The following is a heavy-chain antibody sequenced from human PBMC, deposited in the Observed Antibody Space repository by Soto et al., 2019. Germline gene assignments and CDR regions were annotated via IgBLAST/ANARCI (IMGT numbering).Heavy chain of an antibody. CDR2: ISSSSSYI. Sequence: GGSLRLSCAASGFTFSSYSMNWVRQAPGKGLEWVSSISSSSSYIYYADSVTGRFTISRDNAKNSLYMQMNSLRAEDTAVYYCARDGGMSSAPGVYYYYYYGMDVWGQGTTVTVSS. D-gene: IGHD6-25*01. CDR1: GFTFSSYS. V-gene: IGHV3-21*01. CDR3: ARDGGMSSAPGVYYYYYYGMDV. J-gene: IGHJ6*02.